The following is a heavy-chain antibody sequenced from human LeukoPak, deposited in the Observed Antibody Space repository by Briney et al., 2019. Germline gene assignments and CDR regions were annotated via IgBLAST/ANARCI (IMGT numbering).Heavy chain of an antibody. CDR3: ARQIRWLRYWFDP. CDR1: GGSFSGYY. D-gene: IGHD5-12*01. CDR2: INHSGST. J-gene: IGHJ5*02. Sequence: SETLSLTCAVYGGSFSGYYWSWIRQPPGKGLEWIGEINHSGSTNYNPSLKSRVTISVGTSKNQFSLKLSSVTAADTAVYYCARQIRWLRYWFDPWGQGTLVTVSS. V-gene: IGHV4-34*01.